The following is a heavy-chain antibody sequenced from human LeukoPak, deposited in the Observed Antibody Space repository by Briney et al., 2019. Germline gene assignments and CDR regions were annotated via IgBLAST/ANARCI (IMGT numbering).Heavy chain of an antibody. J-gene: IGHJ6*03. V-gene: IGHV1-69*05. Sequence: GASVKVSCKASGCTFSSYAISWVRQAPGQGLEWMGGIIPIFGTANYAQKFQGRVTITTDESTSTAYMELSSLRSEDTAVYYCARGPSMHYYYYYMDVWGKGTTVTVSS. CDR1: GCTFSSYA. CDR3: ARGPSMHYYYYYMDV. CDR2: IIPIFGTA.